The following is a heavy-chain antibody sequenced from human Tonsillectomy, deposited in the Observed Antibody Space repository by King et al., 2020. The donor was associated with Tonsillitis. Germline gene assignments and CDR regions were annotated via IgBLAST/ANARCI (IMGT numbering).Heavy chain of an antibody. D-gene: IGHD3-22*01. CDR3: AKDYYYDSSGYGY. J-gene: IGHJ4*02. CDR2: ISYDGSKK. Sequence: VQLVESGGGVVQPGRSLRLSCAASGFTFSRYGMYWVRQAPGKGLEWAAVISYDGSKKNYADSVKGRFTVSRDNSKNTLYLQMSSLRVEDTAVYYCAKDYYYDSSGYGYWGQGTLVTVSS. V-gene: IGHV3-30*18. CDR1: GFTFSRYG.